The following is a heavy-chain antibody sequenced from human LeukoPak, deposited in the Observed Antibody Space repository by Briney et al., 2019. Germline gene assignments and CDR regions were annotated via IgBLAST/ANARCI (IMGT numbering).Heavy chain of an antibody. V-gene: IGHV1-18*01. CDR1: GYTFTIYG. CDR2: ISAYNGNT. J-gene: IGHJ6*02. CDR3: AREDCGVLPAAIDGNYDYYYGMDV. D-gene: IGHD2-2*01. Sequence: ASVTVSFEASGYTFTIYGISWVRQAPGQGLERMGWISAYNGNTNYTQKLQGRVTITTDTSTSTAYMELSRLRSDDTAEYYCAREDCGVLPAAIDGNYDYYYGMDVWGQGTTVTVSS.